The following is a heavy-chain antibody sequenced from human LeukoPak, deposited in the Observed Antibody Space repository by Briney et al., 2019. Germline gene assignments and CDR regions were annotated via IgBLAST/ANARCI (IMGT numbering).Heavy chain of an antibody. D-gene: IGHD2-2*01. CDR2: IHHSGST. Sequence: SETLSLTCAVYVDSFSDHYWTWIRQPPGKGLEWIGGIHHSGSTNYRLSLKSRVSISVDRSKNQFSLKLTSVTAADTAVYYCARSPATSWSNFDYWGQGTLVTVSS. J-gene: IGHJ4*02. CDR3: ARSPATSWSNFDY. CDR1: VDSFSDHY. V-gene: IGHV4-34*01.